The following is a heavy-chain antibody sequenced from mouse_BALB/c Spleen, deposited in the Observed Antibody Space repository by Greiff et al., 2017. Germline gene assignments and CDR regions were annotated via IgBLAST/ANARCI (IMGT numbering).Heavy chain of an antibody. D-gene: IGHD2-12*01. CDR3: ARLARYAPYAMDY. V-gene: IGHV3-6*02. Sequence: EVKLLESGPGLVKPSQSLSLTCSVTGYSITSGYYWNWIRQFPGNKLEWMGYISYDGSNNYNPSLKNRISITRDTSKNQFFLKLNSVTTEDTATYYCARLARYAPYAMDYWGQGTSVTVSS. CDR1: GYSITSGYY. J-gene: IGHJ4*01. CDR2: ISYDGSN.